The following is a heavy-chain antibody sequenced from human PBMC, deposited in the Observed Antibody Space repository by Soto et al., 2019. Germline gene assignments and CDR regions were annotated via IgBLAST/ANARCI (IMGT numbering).Heavy chain of an antibody. Sequence: QVQLVQSGAEVKKPGSSVKVSCRASGGTFNSHTISWVRQAPGQGLEWMGGNMPMFGVTNYARKFQGRLTITANESQTAAYIEGSSQRSDDTAVYYCAGEGVPSSMSLPWIGYHYYGLDVWGQGTTVIVSS. CDR3: AGEGVPSSMSLPWIGYHYYGLDV. D-gene: IGHD2-2*01. CDR1: GGTFNSHT. CDR2: NMPMFGVT. V-gene: IGHV1-69*12. J-gene: IGHJ6*02.